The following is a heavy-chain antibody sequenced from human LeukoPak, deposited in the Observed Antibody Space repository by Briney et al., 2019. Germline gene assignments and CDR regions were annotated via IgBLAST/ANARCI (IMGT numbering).Heavy chain of an antibody. D-gene: IGHD2-2*01. Sequence: GGSLRLSCAASGFTFSSYAMSWVRQAPGKGLEWVSAISGSGGSTYYADSVKGRFTISRDNSKNTLYLQMNSLRAEDTAVYYCARGFPDIVVVPAAMYFDYWGQGTLVTVSS. CDR1: GFTFSSYA. CDR3: ARGFPDIVVVPAAMYFDY. J-gene: IGHJ4*02. CDR2: ISGSGGST. V-gene: IGHV3-23*01.